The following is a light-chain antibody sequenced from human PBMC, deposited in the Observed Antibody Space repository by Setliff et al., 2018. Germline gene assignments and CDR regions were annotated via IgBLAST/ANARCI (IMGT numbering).Light chain of an antibody. J-gene: IGLJ1*01. CDR2: DVN. V-gene: IGLV2-11*01. CDR3: CSYAGGPYV. CDR1: SSDVGRYDH. Sequence: QSVLTQPHSVSGSPGQSVTISCTGTSSDVGRYDHVSWYQQHPGKAPKLMIYDVNERPSGVPDRFSGSKSGNTASLTISGLQAEDEADYYCCSYAGGPYVFGTGTKVTV.